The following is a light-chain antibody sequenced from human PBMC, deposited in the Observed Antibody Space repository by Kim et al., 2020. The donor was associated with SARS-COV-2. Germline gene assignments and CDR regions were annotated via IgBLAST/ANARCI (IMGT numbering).Light chain of an antibody. Sequence: QRVSITCSGSTSNIETNTVNWYQQLPGAAPKLLIHTNNQRPSGVPDRFSGSRFGTSASLTISGLQSEDEADYFCAAWDDSPDGYVVFGGGTKLTVL. CDR3: AAWDDSPDGYVV. J-gene: IGLJ2*01. CDR1: TSNIETNT. CDR2: TNN. V-gene: IGLV1-44*01.